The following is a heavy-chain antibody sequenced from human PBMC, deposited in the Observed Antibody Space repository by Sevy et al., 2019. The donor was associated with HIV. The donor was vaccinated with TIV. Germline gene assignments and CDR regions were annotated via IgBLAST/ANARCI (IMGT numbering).Heavy chain of an antibody. CDR2: MNPNSGNT. Sequence: ASVKVSCQASGYTFDNYDINWVRQATGQGLEWMGWMNPNSGNTGYAEKFQGRVTMSRVSSIRTVYMELNGLTSEDTAVYYCTRGLSFTYAKRGDWLNWYFDVWGRGTLVTVSS. CDR1: GYTFDNYD. D-gene: IGHD2-21*02. CDR3: TRGLSFTYAKRGDWLNWYFDV. J-gene: IGHJ2*01. V-gene: IGHV1-8*01.